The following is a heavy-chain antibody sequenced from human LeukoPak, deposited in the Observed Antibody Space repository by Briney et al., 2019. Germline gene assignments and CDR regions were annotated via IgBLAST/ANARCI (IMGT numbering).Heavy chain of an antibody. CDR1: GGSFSGYY. CDR3: ARDRDRPQRQTTPGDY. CDR2: INHSGST. V-gene: IGHV4-34*01. J-gene: IGHJ4*02. D-gene: IGHD2-15*01. Sequence: SETLSLTCAVYGGSFSGYYWSWIRQPPGKGLEWIGEINHSGSTNYNPSLKSRVTISVDTSKNQFSLKLSSVTAADTAVYYCARDRDRPQRQTTPGDYWGQGTLVTVSS.